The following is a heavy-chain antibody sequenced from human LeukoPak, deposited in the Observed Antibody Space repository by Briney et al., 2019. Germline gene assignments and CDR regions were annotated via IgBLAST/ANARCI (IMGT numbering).Heavy chain of an antibody. D-gene: IGHD3-22*01. CDR2: INPNSGGT. J-gene: IGHJ4*02. Sequence: ASVKVSCMASGYTFTGYYMHWVRQAPGQGLEWMGWINPNSGGTNYAQKFQGRVTMTRDTSISTAYMELSRLRSGDTAVYYCATPPPPSYYYDSSGGYWGQGTLVTVSS. CDR1: GYTFTGYY. V-gene: IGHV1-2*02. CDR3: ATPPPPSYYYDSSGGY.